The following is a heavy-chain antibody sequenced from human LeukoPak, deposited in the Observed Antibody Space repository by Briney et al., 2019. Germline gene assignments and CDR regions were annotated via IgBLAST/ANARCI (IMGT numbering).Heavy chain of an antibody. J-gene: IGHJ5*02. V-gene: IGHV3-23*01. D-gene: IGHD2-2*02. CDR2: ISGSGGST. Sequence: PGGSLRLSCAASGFTFSSYAMSWVRQAPGKGLEWVSAISGSGGSTYYADSVKGRFTISRDNSKNTLYLQMNSLRAEDTAVYYCAKEPVGSVVPAAIFGSWFDLWGQGTLVTVSS. CDR3: AKEPVGSVVPAAIFGSWFDL. CDR1: GFTFSSYA.